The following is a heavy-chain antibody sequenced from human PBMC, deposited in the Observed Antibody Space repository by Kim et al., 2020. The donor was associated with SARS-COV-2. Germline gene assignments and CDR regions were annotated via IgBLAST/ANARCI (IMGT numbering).Heavy chain of an antibody. D-gene: IGHD3-9*01. CDR1: GFTFSSYS. Sequence: GGSLRLSCAASGFTFSSYSMNWVRQAPGKGLEWVSSISSSSSYIYYADSVKGRFTISRDNAKNSLYLQMNSLRAEDTAVYYCARDGSERYFDWLTHYYYYGMDVWGQGTTVTVSS. J-gene: IGHJ6*02. CDR2: ISSSSSYI. V-gene: IGHV3-21*01. CDR3: ARDGSERYFDWLTHYYYYGMDV.